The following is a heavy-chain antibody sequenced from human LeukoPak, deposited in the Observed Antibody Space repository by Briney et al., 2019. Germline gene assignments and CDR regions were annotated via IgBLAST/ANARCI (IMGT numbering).Heavy chain of an antibody. CDR3: ARRVGYYSSNHRFDY. CDR2: INHSGST. V-gene: IGHV4-34*01. J-gene: IGHJ4*02. D-gene: IGHD3-22*01. CDR1: GGSFSGYY. Sequence: SETLSLTCAVYGGSFSGYYWSWIRQPPGKGLEWIGEINHSGSTNYNPSLKSRVTISVDTSKTQFSLKLSSVTAADTAVYYCARRVGYYSSNHRFDYWGQGTLVTVSS.